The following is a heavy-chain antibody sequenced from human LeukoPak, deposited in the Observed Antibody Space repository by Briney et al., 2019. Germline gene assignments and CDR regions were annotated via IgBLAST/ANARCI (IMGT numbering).Heavy chain of an antibody. CDR3: ARTGDQWLVTLPDY. J-gene: IGHJ4*02. D-gene: IGHD6-19*01. CDR2: ISSSSSYI. CDR1: GCTFSSYS. Sequence: PGGSLRLSCAASGCTFSSYSLNWVRQAPGKGLAWVSSISSSSSYIYYADSVKGRFTISRDNAKNSLYLQMNSLRAEDTAVYYWARTGDQWLVTLPDYWGQGTLVTVSS. V-gene: IGHV3-21*01.